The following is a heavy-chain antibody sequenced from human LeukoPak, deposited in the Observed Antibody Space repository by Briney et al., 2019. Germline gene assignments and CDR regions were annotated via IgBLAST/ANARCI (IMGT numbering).Heavy chain of an antibody. J-gene: IGHJ6*02. CDR1: GFIFNTYE. V-gene: IGHV3-48*03. Sequence: GGSLRLSCAAFGFIFNTYEINWVRQAPGKGLEWVSYISSSGSRMYYADSVKGRFTISRDNAKSSLYLQMNSLRAEDTAIYYCARPRSDLYGLDVWGQGTTVIVSS. CDR2: ISSSGSRM. CDR3: ARPRSDLYGLDV.